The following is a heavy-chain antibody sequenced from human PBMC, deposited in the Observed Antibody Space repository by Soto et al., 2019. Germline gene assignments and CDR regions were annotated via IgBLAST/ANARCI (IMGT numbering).Heavy chain of an antibody. CDR1: GGSVNSGGYH. CDR3: ARAPIPNWNYYGMDV. J-gene: IGHJ6*02. V-gene: IGHV4-31*03. Sequence: TLSLTCTVSGGSVNSGGYHWSWIRQHPGKGLEWIGDIYYSGSTYYNPSLKSRVTISIDTSTNHFSLHLSALTAADTAVYYCARAPIPNWNYYGMDVWGQGTTVTVSS. D-gene: IGHD1-1*01. CDR2: IYYSGST.